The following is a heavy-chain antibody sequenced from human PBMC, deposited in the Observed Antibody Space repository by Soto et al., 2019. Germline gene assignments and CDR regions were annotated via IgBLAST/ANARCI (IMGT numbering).Heavy chain of an antibody. D-gene: IGHD6-13*01. CDR1: GGSFSGYY. J-gene: IGHJ3*02. Sequence: TLSLTCAVYGGSFSGYYWSWIRQPPGRGLEWIGEINHSGSTNYNPSLKSRVTISVDTSKNQFSLKLSSVTAADTAVYYCARRRIAADLDAFDIWGQGTMVTVSS. CDR2: INHSGST. CDR3: ARRRIAADLDAFDI. V-gene: IGHV4-34*01.